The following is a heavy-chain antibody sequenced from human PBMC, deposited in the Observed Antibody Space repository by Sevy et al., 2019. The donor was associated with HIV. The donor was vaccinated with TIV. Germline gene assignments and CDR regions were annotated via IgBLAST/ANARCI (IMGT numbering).Heavy chain of an antibody. V-gene: IGHV4-39*01. D-gene: IGHD3-3*01. Sequence: ETLSLTCTVSGGSISRGTYYWGWIRQPPGKGLEWIGTFYYSESTYYNPSLKSRVTISVDTSKNQFSLKLCSVTAADTAVYYCVRQSEDTFPDRGSYIDYWGQGTLVTVSS. CDR3: VRQSEDTFPDRGSYIDY. CDR2: FYYSEST. J-gene: IGHJ4*02. CDR1: GGSISRGTYY.